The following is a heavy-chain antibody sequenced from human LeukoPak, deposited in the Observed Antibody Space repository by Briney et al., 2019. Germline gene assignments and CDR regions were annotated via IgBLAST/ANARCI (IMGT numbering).Heavy chain of an antibody. Sequence: PETLSLTSTVSGYSTCSGYSWGWFRRPPGKGRGGIGGIDLGGITHHNPAPRRGGTISVDTFTNQFSLNMWSATAADTAVYFRARGHSGGGSGWYYYYYYMDVSGNGTPVTVSS. CDR3: ARGHSGGGSGWYYYYYYMDV. V-gene: IGHV4-38-2*02. CDR1: GYSTCSGYS. D-gene: IGHD6-19*01. CDR2: IDLGGIT. J-gene: IGHJ6*03.